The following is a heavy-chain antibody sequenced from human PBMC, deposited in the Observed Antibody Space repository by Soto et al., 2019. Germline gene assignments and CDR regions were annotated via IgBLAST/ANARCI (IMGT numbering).Heavy chain of an antibody. V-gene: IGHV3-7*01. CDR3: ARDFYGGFSYGPGDN. D-gene: IGHD2-15*01. J-gene: IGHJ4*02. Sequence: GGSLRLSCVASGFTFWGDWMSWVRQAPRKGLEWVANIKQDGSAKQYLDSVRGRFTISRDNSKNSVYLQMNSLRAEDTALYYCARDFYGGFSYGPGDNWGQGTLVTVSS. CDR1: GFTFWGDW. CDR2: IKQDGSAK.